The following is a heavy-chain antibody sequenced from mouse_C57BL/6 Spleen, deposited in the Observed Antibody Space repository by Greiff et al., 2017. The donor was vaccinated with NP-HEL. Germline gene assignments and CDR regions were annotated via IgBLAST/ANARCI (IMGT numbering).Heavy chain of an antibody. CDR1: GYTFTSYW. CDR2: IYPSDSET. J-gene: IGHJ3*01. Sequence: QVQLQQPGAELVRPGSSVKLSCKASGYTFTSYWMDWVKQRPGQGLEWIGNIYPSDSETHYNQKFKDKATLTVDKSSSTAYMQLSSLTSEDSAVYYCARVRYYGSSYWFAYWGQGTLVTVSA. D-gene: IGHD1-1*01. V-gene: IGHV1-61*01. CDR3: ARVRYYGSSYWFAY.